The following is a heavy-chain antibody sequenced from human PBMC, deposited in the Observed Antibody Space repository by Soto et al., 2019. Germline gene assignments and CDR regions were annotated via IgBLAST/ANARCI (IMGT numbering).Heavy chain of an antibody. D-gene: IGHD6-19*01. CDR2: ISSSSSYI. CDR3: ARDPLQSADFDY. V-gene: IGHV3-21*01. Sequence: GGSLRLSCAASGFTFSSYSMNWVRQAPGKGLEWVSSISSSSSYIYYADSVKGRFTISRDNAKNSLYLQMNSLRAEDTAVYYCARDPLQSADFDYWGQGTLVTVSS. J-gene: IGHJ4*02. CDR1: GFTFSSYS.